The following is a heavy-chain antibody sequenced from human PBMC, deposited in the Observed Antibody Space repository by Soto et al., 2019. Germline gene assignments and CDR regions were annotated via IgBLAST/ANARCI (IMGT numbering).Heavy chain of an antibody. V-gene: IGHV3-15*01. CDR2: IKSKTDGGTT. CDR3: TTDRSYDYVWGSYRFDY. CDR1: GFTFSNAW. Sequence: GGSLRLSCAASGFTFSNAWMSWVRQAPGKGLEWVGRIKSKTDGGTTNYAAPVKGRFTISRDESKNTLYLQMNSLKTEDTAVYFCTTDRSYDYVWGSYRFDYWGQGTLVTVSS. D-gene: IGHD3-16*02. J-gene: IGHJ4*02.